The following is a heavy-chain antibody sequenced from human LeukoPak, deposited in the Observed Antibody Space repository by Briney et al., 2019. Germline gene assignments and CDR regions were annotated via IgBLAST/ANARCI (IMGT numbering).Heavy chain of an antibody. Sequence: SGTLSLTCIVSGVSISSSNSYWGWTRQPPGKGLEWIGCIFYSGTTYYNPSLKSRVTMSVEQSKNQFSLKLSSVIAADRAACLCAKSPCGAGSYYNWFVPWGQGTLVTVSS. D-gene: IGHD3-10*01. J-gene: IGHJ5*02. CDR1: GVSISSSNSY. CDR2: IFYSGTT. CDR3: AKSPCGAGSYYNWFVP. V-gene: IGHV4-39*07.